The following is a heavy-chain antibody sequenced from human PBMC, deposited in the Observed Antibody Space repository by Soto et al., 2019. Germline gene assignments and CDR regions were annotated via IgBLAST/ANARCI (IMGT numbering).Heavy chain of an antibody. CDR2: IVVGSGNT. CDR3: AAGYSYGYSDFNC. J-gene: IGHJ4*02. Sequence: GASVKVSCKASGFTFTSSAVQWVRQARGQRLEWIGWIVVGSGNTNYAQKFQERVTITRDMSTSTAYMELSSLRSEDTAVYYCAAGYSYGYSDFNCWGQGTLVTVSS. D-gene: IGHD5-18*01. CDR1: GFTFTSSA. V-gene: IGHV1-58*01.